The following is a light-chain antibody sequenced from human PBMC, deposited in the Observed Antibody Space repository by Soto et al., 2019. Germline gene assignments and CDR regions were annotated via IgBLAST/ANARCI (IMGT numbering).Light chain of an antibody. V-gene: IGLV2-14*01. CDR2: EVN. Sequence: QPVLTQPASLSGSPGQSITISCTGTSSDIGAYDYVSWFQQHPGKAPKLMISEVNNRPSGVSNRFSGSKSGNTASLTISGLQTEDEGDYFCCSYRSSNSLVFGGGTKLTVL. CDR3: CSYRSSNSLV. J-gene: IGLJ2*01. CDR1: SSDIGAYDY.